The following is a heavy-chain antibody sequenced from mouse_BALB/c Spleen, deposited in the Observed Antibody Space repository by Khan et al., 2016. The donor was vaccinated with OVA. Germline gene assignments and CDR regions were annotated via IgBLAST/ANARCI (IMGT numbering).Heavy chain of an antibody. D-gene: IGHD2-10*02. CDR2: ISYSGNT. CDR3: AGVYEGDFDY. J-gene: IGHJ2*01. V-gene: IGHV3-2*02. CDR1: GYSITSDYA. Sequence: EVKLLESGPGLVKPSQSLSLTCTVTGYSITSDYAWNWIRQFPGNKLEWMGFISYSGNTKYNPSLKSRISMNRDTSKNQFFLQLNSVTPEDTATYYCAGVYEGDFDYWGQGTTLIVSS.